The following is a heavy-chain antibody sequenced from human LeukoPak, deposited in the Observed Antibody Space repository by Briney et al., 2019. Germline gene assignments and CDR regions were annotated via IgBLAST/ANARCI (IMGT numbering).Heavy chain of an antibody. CDR1: GGSISSSSYY. J-gene: IGHJ3*02. CDR3: ARGGYSYGPQGAFDI. D-gene: IGHD5-18*01. CDR2: IYYNGST. Sequence: PSETLSLTCTVSGGSISSSSYYWGWIRQPPGKGLEWIGSIYYNGSTYYNPSLKSRVTISVDTSKNQFSLKLSSVTAADTAVYYCARGGYSYGPQGAFDIWGQGTMVTVSS. V-gene: IGHV4-39*01.